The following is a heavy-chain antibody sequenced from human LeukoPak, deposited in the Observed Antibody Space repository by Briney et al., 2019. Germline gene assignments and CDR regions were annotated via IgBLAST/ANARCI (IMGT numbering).Heavy chain of an antibody. J-gene: IGHJ4*02. CDR1: GYTLIELS. CDR2: FDPEDGET. Sequence: ASVKVSCKVSGYTLIELSMHWVRQAPGKGLEWMGGFDPEDGETIYAQRFQGRVTMTEDTSTDTAYMELSSLRSEDTAVYYCATRPIGQYDYFDYWGQGTLVTVSS. V-gene: IGHV1-24*01. CDR3: ATRPIGQYDYFDY. D-gene: IGHD4-11*01.